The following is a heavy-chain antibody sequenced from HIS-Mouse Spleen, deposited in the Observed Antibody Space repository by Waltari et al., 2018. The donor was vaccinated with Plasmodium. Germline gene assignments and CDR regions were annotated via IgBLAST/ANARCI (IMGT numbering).Heavy chain of an antibody. Sequence: QLQLQESGPGLVKPSETLSLTCTVSGGSISSSSYYWGWIRQPPGKGMEWIGSIYYSGMTEYIPVLKSRVTISLETSKSQFSLKLSSVTDADTAVYYCARVRLRFLEWLLWAVDAFDIWGQGTMVTVSS. V-gene: IGHV4-39*07. CDR2: IYYSGMT. CDR1: GGSISSSSYY. D-gene: IGHD3-3*01. J-gene: IGHJ3*02. CDR3: ARVRLRFLEWLLWAVDAFDI.